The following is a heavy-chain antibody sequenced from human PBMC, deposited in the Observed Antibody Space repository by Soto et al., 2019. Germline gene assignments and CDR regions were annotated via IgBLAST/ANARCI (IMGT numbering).Heavy chain of an antibody. D-gene: IGHD4-17*01. CDR2: INPNSGGT. Sequence: QVQLVQSGAEVKKPGASVKVSCKASGYTFTGYYMHWVRQAPGQGLEWMGWINPNSGGTNYAQKFQGRVTMTRDTSISTAYMELSRLGSDDTAVYYCARDGGRTTVLYYYYYGMDVLGQGTTVTVSS. CDR3: ARDGGRTTVLYYYYYGMDV. CDR1: GYTFTGYY. J-gene: IGHJ6*02. V-gene: IGHV1-2*02.